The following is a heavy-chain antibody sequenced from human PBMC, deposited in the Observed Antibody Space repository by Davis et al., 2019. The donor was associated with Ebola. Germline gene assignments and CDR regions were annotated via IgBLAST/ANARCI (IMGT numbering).Heavy chain of an antibody. D-gene: IGHD6-13*01. CDR2: IRSKANSYAT. J-gene: IGHJ4*02. CDR3: TAAAGPFDY. Sequence: GESLKISCAASGFTFSGSAMHWVRQASGKELEWVGRIRSKANSYATAYAASVKGRFTISRDDSKNTAYLQMNSLKTEDTAVYYCTAAAGPFDYWGQGTLVTVSS. V-gene: IGHV3-73*01. CDR1: GFTFSGSA.